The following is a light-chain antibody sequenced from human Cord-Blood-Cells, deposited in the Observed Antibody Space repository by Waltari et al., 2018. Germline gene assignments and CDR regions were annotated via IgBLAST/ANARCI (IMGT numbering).Light chain of an antibody. Sequence: QSALTQPASVSGSPGQPTTISCTGTRSDVGTYNLVPWYQQHPGKAPKLMIYEGSKRPSGVSNLFSGSKSGNTASLTISGLQAEDEADYYCCSYAGSSTFYVFGTGTKVTVL. CDR2: EGS. J-gene: IGLJ1*01. V-gene: IGLV2-23*01. CDR3: CSYAGSSTFYV. CDR1: RSDVGTYNL.